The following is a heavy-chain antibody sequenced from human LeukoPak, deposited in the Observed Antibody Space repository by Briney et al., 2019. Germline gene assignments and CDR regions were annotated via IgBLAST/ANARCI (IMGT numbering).Heavy chain of an antibody. D-gene: IGHD1-26*01. Sequence: QPSETLSLTCTVSGGSISSYYWSWIRQPAGKGLEWIGRIYTSGSTNYNPSLRSRVTMSVDTSKNQFSLKLSSVTAADTAVYYCARTQSQSGSYRYYFGYWGQGTLVTVSS. J-gene: IGHJ4*02. CDR2: IYTSGST. V-gene: IGHV4-4*07. CDR1: GGSISSYY. CDR3: ARTQSQSGSYRYYFGY.